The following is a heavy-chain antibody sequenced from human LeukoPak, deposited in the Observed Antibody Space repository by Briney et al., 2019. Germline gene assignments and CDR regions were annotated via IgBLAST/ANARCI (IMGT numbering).Heavy chain of an antibody. J-gene: IGHJ4*02. CDR2: IYYSGST. CDR1: GGSISRYY. CDR3: ARRGLRNPFDS. V-gene: IGHV4-59*08. D-gene: IGHD1-14*01. Sequence: SETLSLTCTVSGGSISRYYWSWIRQPPGKGLEWIGYIYYSGSTSYNPSLKSRVTISVDTSKNQFSLKLSSVAAADTAVYYCARRGLRNPFDSWGQGTLVTVSS.